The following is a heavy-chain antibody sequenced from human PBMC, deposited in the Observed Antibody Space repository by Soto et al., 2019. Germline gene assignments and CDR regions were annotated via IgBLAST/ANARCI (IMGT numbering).Heavy chain of an antibody. CDR1: GGTFSSYA. J-gene: IGHJ4*02. CDR2: IIPIFGTA. Sequence: QVQLVQSGAEVKKPGSSVKVSCKASGGTFSSYAISWVRQAPGQGLEWMGGIIPIFGTANYAQKFQGRVTITGDKDTSTAYMELSSLRSEDTAFYYCTGGPEPVRYCSGGSCYYFVYWGQGTLVTVSS. V-gene: IGHV1-69*06. CDR3: TGGPEPVRYCSGGSCYYFVY. D-gene: IGHD2-15*01.